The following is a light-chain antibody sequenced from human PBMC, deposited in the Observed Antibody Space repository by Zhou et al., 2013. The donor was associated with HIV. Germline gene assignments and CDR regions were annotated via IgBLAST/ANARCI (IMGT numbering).Light chain of an antibody. V-gene: IGKV3-15*01. Sequence: IALTQSPATLSLSPGARATLSCRASQSVSSNLAWYQQQPGQAPRLLIYGASSRATGIPARFSGSGFGTEFTLTISSLQSEDFAIYYCQQYNNWPPWTFGQGTKVEIK. J-gene: IGKJ1*01. CDR3: QQYNNWPPWT. CDR2: GAS. CDR1: QSVSSN.